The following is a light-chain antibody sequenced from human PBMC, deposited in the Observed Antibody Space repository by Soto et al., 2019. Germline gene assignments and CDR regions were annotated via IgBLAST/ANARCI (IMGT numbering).Light chain of an antibody. V-gene: IGLV3-21*02. Sequence: SYELTQPPSVSVAPGQTARITWGGNNIGSKSVHWYQQKPGQAPVLVVYDDSDRPSGIPERFSGSNSGNTATLTISRVEAGDEADYYCQVWDSSSDHPYVFGTGTQLTVL. CDR3: QVWDSSSDHPYV. CDR2: DDS. J-gene: IGLJ1*01. CDR1: NIGSKS.